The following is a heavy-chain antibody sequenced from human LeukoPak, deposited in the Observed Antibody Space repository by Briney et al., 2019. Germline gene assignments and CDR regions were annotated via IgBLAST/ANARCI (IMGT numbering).Heavy chain of an antibody. CDR2: ISYDGSNK. V-gene: IGHV3-30*03. Sequence: PGRSLRLSCAASGFTFSSYGMHWVRQAPGKGLEWVAVISYDGSNKYYADSVKGRFTISRDNSKNTLYLQMNSLRAEDTAVYYCARDVYSYYDFWSGLLDYWGQGTLVTVSS. CDR1: GFTFSSYG. CDR3: ARDVYSYYDFWSGLLDY. D-gene: IGHD3-3*01. J-gene: IGHJ4*02.